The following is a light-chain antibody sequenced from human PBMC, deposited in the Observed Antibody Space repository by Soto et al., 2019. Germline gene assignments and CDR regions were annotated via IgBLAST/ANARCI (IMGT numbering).Light chain of an antibody. CDR2: AAS. CDR1: QSISIN. Sequence: EIVMTESPDSLSVSPGERAIVSCRASQSISINLAWYQQKPGQAPRLLIYAASNRAAGVPARFSGSWSGTEFTLTISSLQSEDFAVYYCQQYNNLITFGRGTRLQIK. J-gene: IGKJ5*01. CDR3: QQYNNLIT. V-gene: IGKV3-15*01.